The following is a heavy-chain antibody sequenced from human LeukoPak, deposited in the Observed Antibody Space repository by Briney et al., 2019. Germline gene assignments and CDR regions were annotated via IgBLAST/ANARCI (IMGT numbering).Heavy chain of an antibody. CDR3: VRDGGCTAGSCSQYFQH. CDR1: GFTFSSYG. CDR2: ISTSCSPT. J-gene: IGHJ1*01. Sequence: GRSLRLSCVASGFTFSSYGMYWVRQPPGKELEWVAYISTSCSPTIYAASAKDRFTMSRDNAKHSLYLEMNSLRAEDTAVYYCVRDGGCTAGSCSQYFQHWGQGTLVTVSS. D-gene: IGHD2-15*01. V-gene: IGHV3-48*03.